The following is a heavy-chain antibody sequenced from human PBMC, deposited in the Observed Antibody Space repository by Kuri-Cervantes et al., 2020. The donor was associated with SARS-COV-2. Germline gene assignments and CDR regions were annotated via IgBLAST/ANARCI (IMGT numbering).Heavy chain of an antibody. J-gene: IGHJ6*02. Sequence: SETLSLTCTVSGSSVSSGSYYWSWIRQPPGKGLEWIGYIYYNGSTNYNPSLKSRVTISVDTSKNQFSLKLSSVTAADTAMYYCARHDYGDPLIYYYGMDVWGQGTTVTVSS. CDR2: IYYNGST. D-gene: IGHD4-17*01. CDR1: GSSVSSGSYY. V-gene: IGHV4-61*01. CDR3: ARHDYGDPLIYYYGMDV.